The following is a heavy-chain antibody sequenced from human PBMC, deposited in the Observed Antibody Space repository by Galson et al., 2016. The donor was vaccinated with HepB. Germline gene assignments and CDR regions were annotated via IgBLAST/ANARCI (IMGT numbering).Heavy chain of an antibody. V-gene: IGHV3-9*01. D-gene: IGHD3-3*01. CDR1: GFNFGDYA. CDR3: AKDKWRSGGGVFLLDA. J-gene: IGHJ5*02. Sequence: SLRLSCAASGFNFGDYAMHWVRQAPGKGLEWVSDISWNSGNIGYADSVKGRFTISRDNAKNSLYLQMSVLRPEDTALYYCAKDKWRSGGGVFLLDAWGQGTLVLVSS. CDR2: ISWNSGNI.